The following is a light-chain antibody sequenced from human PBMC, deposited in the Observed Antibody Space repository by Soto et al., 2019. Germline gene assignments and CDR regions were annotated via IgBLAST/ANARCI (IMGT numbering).Light chain of an antibody. J-gene: IGLJ3*02. CDR2: DVT. V-gene: IGLV2-14*01. Sequence: QSALTQPASVSGSPGQSITISCTGTSSDIGDYDYVSWYQQHPGKAPKLMIYDVTYRPSGVSNRFSASKSGNTASLTISGLQAEDEADYYCTSYSTSNTWVFGGGTKLTVL. CDR1: SSDIGDYDY. CDR3: TSYSTSNTWV.